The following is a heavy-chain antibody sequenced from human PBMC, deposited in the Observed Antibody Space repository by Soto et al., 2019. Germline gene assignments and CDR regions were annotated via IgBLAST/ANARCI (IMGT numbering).Heavy chain of an antibody. Sequence: QVQLVQSGAEVKKPGSSVKVSCKASGGTFSSYAISWVRQAPGQGLEWMGGIIPIFGTANYAQKFQGRVTITADESTSTAYMDMSSLRSEDTAVYYCASPPTTGNSYYYGMDVWGQGTTVTVSS. J-gene: IGHJ6*02. V-gene: IGHV1-69*12. CDR1: GGTFSSYA. CDR2: IIPIFGTA. CDR3: ASPPTTGNSYYYGMDV. D-gene: IGHD4-17*01.